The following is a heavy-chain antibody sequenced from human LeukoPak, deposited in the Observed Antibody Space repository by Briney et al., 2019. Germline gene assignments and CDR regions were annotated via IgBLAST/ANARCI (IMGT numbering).Heavy chain of an antibody. J-gene: IGHJ5*02. D-gene: IGHD6-13*01. CDR1: GGSLNDYL. V-gene: IGHV4-4*07. Sequence: SETLSLTCAVYGGSLNDYLWSWIRQPPGKGLEWIGRIYTSGSTNYNPSLKSRVTISVDTSKNQFSLKLSSVTAADTAVYYCARDDSSWNWFDPWGQGTLVTVSS. CDR3: ARDDSSWNWFDP. CDR2: IYTSGST.